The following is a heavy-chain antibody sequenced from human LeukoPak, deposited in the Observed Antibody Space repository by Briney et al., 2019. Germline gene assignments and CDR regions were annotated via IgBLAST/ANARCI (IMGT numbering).Heavy chain of an antibody. J-gene: IGHJ5*02. Sequence: GGPLRLSCAASGFTFSSYSMNWVRQAPGKGLEWVSSINSSCSYIYYADSVKGRFTISRDNAKNSLYLQMNSLRAEDTAVYYCAREQYCSSTSCYEECFDPWGQGTLVTVSS. D-gene: IGHD2-2*01. CDR1: GFTFSSYS. CDR2: INSSCSYI. CDR3: AREQYCSSTSCYEECFDP. V-gene: IGHV3-21*01.